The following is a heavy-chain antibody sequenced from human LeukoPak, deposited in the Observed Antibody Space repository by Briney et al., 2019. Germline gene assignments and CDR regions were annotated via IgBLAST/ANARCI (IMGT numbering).Heavy chain of an antibody. CDR2: IYYSGSP. J-gene: IGHJ6*02. V-gene: IGHV4-39*07. CDR1: GGSISSSSYY. D-gene: IGHD3-16*02. Sequence: PSETLSLTCTVSGGSISSSSYYWGWIRQPPGKGLEWIGSIYYSGSPYYNPSLKSRVTISIDTSKNQFSLKLSSVTAADTAVYYCARGQLSAIPYYYSYGMDVWGQGTTVTVSS. CDR3: ARGQLSAIPYYYSYGMDV.